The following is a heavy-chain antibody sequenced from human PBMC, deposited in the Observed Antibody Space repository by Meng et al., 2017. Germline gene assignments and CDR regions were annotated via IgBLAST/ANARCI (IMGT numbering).Heavy chain of an antibody. CDR1: GGTFSSYA. CDR3: ARVSEEVVPSDDAFDI. D-gene: IGHD3-22*01. Sequence: SVKVSCKASGGTFSSYAISWVRQAPGQGLDWMGGIIPIFGTANYAQKFQGRVTITADKSTRTDYMELSSLRSEDTAVYYCARVSEEVVPSDDAFDIWGQGTMVTVSS. J-gene: IGHJ3*02. V-gene: IGHV1-69*06. CDR2: IIPIFGTA.